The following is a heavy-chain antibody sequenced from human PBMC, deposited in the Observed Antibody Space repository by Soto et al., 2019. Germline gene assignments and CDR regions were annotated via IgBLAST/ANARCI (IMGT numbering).Heavy chain of an antibody. V-gene: IGHV3-23*01. CDR1: GFTFSSYA. Sequence: PGGSLRLSCAASGFTFSSYAMSWVRQAPGKGLEWVSAISGSGGSTYYADSVKGRFTLSRDNSKNTLYLQMNSLRAEDTAVYYCAKDLGIITIFGVVITDQTLYGMDVWGQGTTVTVSS. D-gene: IGHD3-3*01. CDR3: AKDLGIITIFGVVITDQTLYGMDV. J-gene: IGHJ6*02. CDR2: ISGSGGST.